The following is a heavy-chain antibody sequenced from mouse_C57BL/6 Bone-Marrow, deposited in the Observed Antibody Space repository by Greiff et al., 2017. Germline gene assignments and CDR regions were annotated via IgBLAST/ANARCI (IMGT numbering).Heavy chain of an antibody. D-gene: IGHD1-1*01. Sequence: VQLQQSGPELVKPGASVKISCKASGYAFSSSWMNWVKQRPGKGLEWIGRIYPGDGDSNYNGKFKGKATLTADKSSSTAYMHLSSLTSEDSAVCFCASPPYGSSRSDVWGTGTTVTVSS. CDR3: ASPPYGSSRSDV. V-gene: IGHV1-82*01. J-gene: IGHJ1*03. CDR1: GYAFSSSW. CDR2: IYPGDGDS.